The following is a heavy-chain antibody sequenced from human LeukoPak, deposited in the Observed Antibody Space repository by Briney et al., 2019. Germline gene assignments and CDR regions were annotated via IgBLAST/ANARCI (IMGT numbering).Heavy chain of an antibody. D-gene: IGHD1-26*01. J-gene: IGHJ5*02. CDR1: GFTFSSYS. V-gene: IGHV3-48*04. Sequence: PGGSLRLSCAASGFTFSSYSMNWVRQAPGKGLEWVSYIGSSGSLIFYADSVKGRFTISRDNAKNSLYLQMNSLRAEDTALYYCARRSRGWLDPWGQGTLVTVSS. CDR2: IGSSGSLI. CDR3: ARRSRGWLDP.